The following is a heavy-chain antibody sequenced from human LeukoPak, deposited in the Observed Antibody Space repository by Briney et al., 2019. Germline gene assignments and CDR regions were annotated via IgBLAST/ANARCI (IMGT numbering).Heavy chain of an antibody. Sequence: SQTLSLTCAISGDSVSSNSAAWNWIRQSPSRGLEWLGRTYYRSKWYNDYAVSVKSRITINPDTSKNQFSLQLNSVTPEDTAVYYCASSRDLPHSGSYYEFDYWGQGTLVTVSS. J-gene: IGHJ4*02. CDR2: TYYRSKWYN. CDR1: GDSVSSNSAA. CDR3: ASSRDLPHSGSYYEFDY. D-gene: IGHD1-26*01. V-gene: IGHV6-1*01.